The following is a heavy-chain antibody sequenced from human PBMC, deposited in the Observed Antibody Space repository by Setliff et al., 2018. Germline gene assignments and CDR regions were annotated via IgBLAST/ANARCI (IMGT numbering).Heavy chain of an antibody. J-gene: IGHJ4*02. V-gene: IGHV4-38-2*01. Sequence: PSETLSLTCAVSGYSISSGYNWGWIRQPPGKGLEWIASIYYRGSTSYNSSLKSRVTISVDTSKNQFSLKLSSVTAADTAVYYCASVDIVLMVYALWGQGTLVTVSS. CDR2: IYYRGST. CDR3: ASVDIVLMVYAL. CDR1: GYSISSGYN. D-gene: IGHD2-8*01.